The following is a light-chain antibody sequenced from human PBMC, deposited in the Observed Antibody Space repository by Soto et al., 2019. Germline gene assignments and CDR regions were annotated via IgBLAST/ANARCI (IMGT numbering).Light chain of an antibody. Sequence: DIQLTQSPSSLSVSVGDRVTITCQASEDIYNYLNWYQQEPGKAPKLLIYDASTLETGVPSRFGGSGSGTDFTLTISSLQPDDIGTYYCQQSDDLPHTFGQGTKLEIK. J-gene: IGKJ2*01. CDR2: DAS. CDR1: EDIYNY. CDR3: QQSDDLPHT. V-gene: IGKV1-33*01.